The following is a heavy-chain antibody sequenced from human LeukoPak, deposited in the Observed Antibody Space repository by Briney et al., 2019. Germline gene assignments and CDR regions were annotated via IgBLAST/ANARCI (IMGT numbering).Heavy chain of an antibody. Sequence: GGSLRLSCAASGFTFNTYAMSWVRQAPGKGLEWVSSMGGSGSSTYYADSVKGRFTISRDNSKNTLYLQMNSLRAEDTAVYYCARGGPEWPLDYWGQGTLVTVSS. V-gene: IGHV3-23*01. CDR3: ARGGPEWPLDY. CDR1: GFTFNTYA. D-gene: IGHD3-3*01. CDR2: MGGSGSST. J-gene: IGHJ4*02.